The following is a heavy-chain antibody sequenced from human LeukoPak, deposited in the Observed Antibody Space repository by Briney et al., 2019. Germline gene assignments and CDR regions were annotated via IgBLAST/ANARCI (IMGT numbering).Heavy chain of an antibody. Sequence: PGGSLRLSCAASGFTFSNYGMNWVRQAPGKGLEWVSAISGSGGSTYYADSVKGRFTISRDNSKNTLYLQMNSLRAEDTAVYYCAKDSSTRRVVVITTFWFDPWGQGTLVTVSS. CDR2: ISGSGGST. CDR1: GFTFSNYG. D-gene: IGHD3-22*01. V-gene: IGHV3-23*01. J-gene: IGHJ5*02. CDR3: AKDSSTRRVVVITTFWFDP.